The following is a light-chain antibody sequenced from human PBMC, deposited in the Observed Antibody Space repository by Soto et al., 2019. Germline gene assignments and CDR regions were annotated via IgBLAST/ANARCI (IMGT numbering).Light chain of an antibody. V-gene: IGLV1-51*01. J-gene: IGLJ2*01. CDR1: SSNIGKYY. CDR3: GTWDSSLSAVL. Sequence: SVLTQPPSVSAAPGQKVTISCSGSSSNIGKYYVSWYQQLPGTAPKLLIFDDNKRPSGIPDRFSGSKSGTSATLDITGLQTGDEADYYCGTWDSSLSAVLFGGGTKVTVL. CDR2: DDN.